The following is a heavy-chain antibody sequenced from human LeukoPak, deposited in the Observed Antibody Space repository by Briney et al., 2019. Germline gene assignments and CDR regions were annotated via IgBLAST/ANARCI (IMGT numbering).Heavy chain of an antibody. CDR2: IYTSGST. Sequence: PSQTLSLTCTVSGGSISSYYWSWIRQPAGKGLEWIGRIYTSGSTNYNPSLKSRVTMSVDTSKSQFSLKLSSVTAADTAVYYCARASRYCSSTSCHNWFDPWGQGTLVTVSS. D-gene: IGHD2-2*01. J-gene: IGHJ5*02. V-gene: IGHV4-4*07. CDR1: GGSISSYY. CDR3: ARASRYCSSTSCHNWFDP.